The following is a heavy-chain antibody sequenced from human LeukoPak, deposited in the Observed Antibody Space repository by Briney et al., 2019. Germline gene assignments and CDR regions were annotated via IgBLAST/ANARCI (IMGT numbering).Heavy chain of an antibody. D-gene: IGHD3-16*02. Sequence: SETLSLXCTVSGGSISSYYWSWIRQPAGKVLEWIGRIYTSGSTNYNPSLKSRVTMSVDTSKNQFSLKLSSVTAADTAVYYCARDMRSYDYVWGSYRSWFDPWGQGTLVTVSS. CDR3: ARDMRSYDYVWGSYRSWFDP. CDR1: GGSISSYY. J-gene: IGHJ5*02. V-gene: IGHV4-4*07. CDR2: IYTSGST.